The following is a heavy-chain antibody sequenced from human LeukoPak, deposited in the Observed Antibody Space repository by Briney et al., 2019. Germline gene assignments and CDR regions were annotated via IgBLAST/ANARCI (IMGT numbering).Heavy chain of an antibody. CDR2: ISYDGSNK. CDR3: ARFPGGSGGYYFDY. J-gene: IGHJ4*02. D-gene: IGHD1-14*01. Sequence: PGGSLRLSCAASGFTFSSYGMHWVRQAPGKGLEWVAVISYDGSNKYYADSVKGRFTISRDNSKNTLYLQMNSLRAEDTAVYYCARFPGGSGGYYFDYWGQGTLVTVSS. V-gene: IGHV3-30*03. CDR1: GFTFSSYG.